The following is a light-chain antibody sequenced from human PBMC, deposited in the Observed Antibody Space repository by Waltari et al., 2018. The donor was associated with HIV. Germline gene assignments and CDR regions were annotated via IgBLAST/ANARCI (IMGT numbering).Light chain of an antibody. V-gene: IGKV3-20*01. CDR2: GVT. CDR1: QSVTNNY. CDR3: QQYDTSPPYT. Sequence: DIVLTQSPGTLSLSPGGRATLSCRASQSVTNNYLAWFQHKPGQAPRLLIYGVTSRATGIPDRFSGSGSGTDFTLTISRVQPEDFAVYYCQQYDTSPPYTFGRGTKLDIK. J-gene: IGKJ2*01.